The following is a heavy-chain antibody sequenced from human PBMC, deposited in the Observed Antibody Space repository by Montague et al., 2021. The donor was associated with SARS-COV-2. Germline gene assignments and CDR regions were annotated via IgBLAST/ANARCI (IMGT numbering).Heavy chain of an antibody. CDR2: INWNSNSI. CDR1: GFTFGDYA. CDR3: AKGYSGTYDEYFDL. V-gene: IGHV3-9*01. Sequence: SLSLSCAASGFTFGDYAMHWVRQAPGKGLEWVSGINWNSNSIGYADSVKGRSTISRDNAKNSLYLQMNSLRAEDTALYYCAKGYSGTYDEYFDLWGRGTLVTVSS. D-gene: IGHD1-26*01. J-gene: IGHJ2*01.